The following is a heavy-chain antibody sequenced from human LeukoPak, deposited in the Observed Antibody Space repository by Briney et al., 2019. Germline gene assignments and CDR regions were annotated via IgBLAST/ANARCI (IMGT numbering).Heavy chain of an antibody. J-gene: IGHJ6*02. Sequence: GGSLRLSCAASGFTVSSNYMSWVRQAPGKGLEWVSVIYSGGSTYYADSVKGRFTISRDNSKNTLYLQMNSLRAEDTAVYYCARDWENYGSGPTVLMDVWGQGTTVTVSS. CDR1: GFTVSSNY. V-gene: IGHV3-66*01. D-gene: IGHD3-10*01. CDR2: IYSGGST. CDR3: ARDWENYGSGPTVLMDV.